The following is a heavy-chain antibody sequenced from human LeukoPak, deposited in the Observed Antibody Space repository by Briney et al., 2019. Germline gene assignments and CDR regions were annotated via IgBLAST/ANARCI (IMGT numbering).Heavy chain of an antibody. Sequence: PSETLSLTCTVSGGSISSYYWSWIRQPPGKGLEWIGYIYYSGSTYYNPSLKSRVTISVDTSKNQFTLKLSSVTAADTAVYYCARDSSVGYYYDSSGYFDVWGQGTTVTVSS. CDR1: GGSISSYY. D-gene: IGHD3-22*01. CDR3: ARDSSVGYYYDSSGYFDV. V-gene: IGHV4-59*12. J-gene: IGHJ6*02. CDR2: IYYSGST.